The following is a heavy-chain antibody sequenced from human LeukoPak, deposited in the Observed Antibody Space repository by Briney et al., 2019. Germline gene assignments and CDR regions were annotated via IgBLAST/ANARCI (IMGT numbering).Heavy chain of an antibody. V-gene: IGHV3-15*07. CDR1: GFTFSNAW. D-gene: IGHD1-26*01. J-gene: IGHJ6*02. Sequence: GGSLRLSCAASGFTFSNAWMNWVRQAPGKGLEWVGRIKSKTDGGTTDYAAPVKGRFTISRDGSKNTLYLQMNSLKTEDTAVYYCTTDTPSIVGATDYYYYGMDVWGQGTTVTVSS. CDR2: IKSKTDGGTT. CDR3: TTDTPSIVGATDYYYYGMDV.